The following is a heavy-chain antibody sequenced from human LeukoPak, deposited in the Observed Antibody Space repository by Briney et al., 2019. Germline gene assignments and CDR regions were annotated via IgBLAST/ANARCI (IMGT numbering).Heavy chain of an antibody. V-gene: IGHV4-39*01. D-gene: IGHD2-2*01. CDR3: ARLARYVYCSSTSCRDY. CDR1: GGSFSSYY. J-gene: IGHJ4*02. CDR2: IYYSGST. Sequence: SETLSLTCAVYGGSFSSYYWGWIRQPPGKGLEWIGSIYYSGSTYYNPSLKSRVTISVDTSKNQFSLKLSSVTAADTAVYYCARLARYVYCSSTSCRDYWGQGTLVTVSS.